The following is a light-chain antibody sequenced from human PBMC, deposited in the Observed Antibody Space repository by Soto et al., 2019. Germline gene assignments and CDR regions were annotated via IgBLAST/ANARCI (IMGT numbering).Light chain of an antibody. CDR2: GAS. CDR1: QSIGSSY. J-gene: IGKJ4*01. Sequence: ETVLTQRPGPVRLSPGETATLPCRASQSIGSSYLAWYQQKPGQAPRLLIYGASSRATGIPDKFSGSGSGTDFTLTISRLEPEDFAVYYCQQYGRSLTFGGGTKV. CDR3: QQYGRSLT. V-gene: IGKV3-20*01.